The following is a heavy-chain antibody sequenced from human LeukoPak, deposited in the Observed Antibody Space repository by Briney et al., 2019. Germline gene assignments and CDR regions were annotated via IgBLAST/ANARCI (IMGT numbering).Heavy chain of an antibody. J-gene: IGHJ6*03. CDR1: GGSISIGSSISSGSYY. V-gene: IGHV4-61*02. CDR2: IYTSGST. D-gene: IGHD4-11*01. CDR3: ARDQSYSNYPYYYYYMDV. Sequence: PSETLSLTCTVSGGSISIGSSISSGSYYWSWMRQPAGKGLEWIGRIYTSGSTNYNPSLKSRVTISVDTSKNQFSLKLSSVTAADTAVYYCARDQSYSNYPYYYYYMDVWGKGTTVTISS.